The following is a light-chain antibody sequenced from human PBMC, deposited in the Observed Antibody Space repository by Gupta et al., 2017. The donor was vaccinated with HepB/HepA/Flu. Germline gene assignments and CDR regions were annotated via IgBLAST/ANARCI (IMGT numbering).Light chain of an antibody. CDR1: SSDVGAYKY. V-gene: IGLV2-8*01. CDR2: VVS. J-gene: IGLJ2*01. CDR3: SSYAGSNNVV. Sequence: QSALTQPPSASGSPGQSVTISCTGTSSDVGAYKYVSWYQQHPGKAPKLIIYVVSKWPSGVPDRFSGSKSGNTASLTVSGLQAEDEADYYCSSYAGSNNVVFGGGTKLTVL.